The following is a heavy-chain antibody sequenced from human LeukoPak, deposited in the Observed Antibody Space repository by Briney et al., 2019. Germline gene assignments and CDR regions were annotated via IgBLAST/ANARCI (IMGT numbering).Heavy chain of an antibody. CDR2: INPNSGGT. Sequence: ASVKVSCKASGYTFTGYYMHWVRQAPGQGLEWMGWINPNSGGTNYAQKFQGRVTMTRDTSISTAYMELSRLRSDDTAVYYCARVPAMLNYYDSSGYLGSDYWGQGTLVTVSS. CDR1: GYTFTGYY. V-gene: IGHV1-2*02. J-gene: IGHJ4*02. CDR3: ARVPAMLNYYDSSGYLGSDY. D-gene: IGHD3-22*01.